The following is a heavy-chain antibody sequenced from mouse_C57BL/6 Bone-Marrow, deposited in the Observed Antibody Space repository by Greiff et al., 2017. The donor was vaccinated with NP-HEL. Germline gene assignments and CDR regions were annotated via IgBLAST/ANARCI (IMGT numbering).Heavy chain of an antibody. CDR3: ARSPHFDY. CDR1: GYTFTNYW. J-gene: IGHJ2*01. V-gene: IGHV1-63*01. Sequence: VQVVESGAELVRPGTSVKMSCKASGYTFTNYWIGWAKQRPGHGLEWIGDIYPGGGYTNYNEKFKGKATLTADKSSSTAYMQFSSLTSEDSAIYYCARSPHFDYWGQGTTLTVSS. CDR2: IYPGGGYT.